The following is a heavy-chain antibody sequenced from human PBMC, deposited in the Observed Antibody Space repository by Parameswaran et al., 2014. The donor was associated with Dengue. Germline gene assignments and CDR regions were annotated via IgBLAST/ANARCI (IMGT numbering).Heavy chain of an antibody. CDR1: ISNA. J-gene: IGHJ6*02. V-gene: IGHV1-69*01. CDR2: IIPVFGTT. D-gene: IGHD5/OR15-5a*01. Sequence: ISNARLVRQAPGQGLEWMGLIIPVFGTTNYAQKFQGRLTITADEGTNTAYMELRSLRSDDTAVYYCATVYMGPIVSTKYYYYAMDVWGQGTTVTVSS. CDR3: ATVYMGPIVSTKYYYYAMDV.